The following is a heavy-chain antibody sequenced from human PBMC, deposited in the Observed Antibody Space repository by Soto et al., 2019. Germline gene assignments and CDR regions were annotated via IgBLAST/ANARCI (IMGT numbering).Heavy chain of an antibody. D-gene: IGHD3-3*02. CDR3: ARGFHFYYYYGMDV. CDR2: INHSGST. V-gene: IGHV4-34*01. CDR1: GGSFSGYY. Sequence: SETLSLTCAVYGGSFSGYYWCWIRQPPGKGLEWIGEINHSGSTNYNPSLKSRVTISVDTSKNQFSLKLSSVTAADTAVYYCARGFHFYYYYGMDVWGQGTTVTVSS. J-gene: IGHJ6*02.